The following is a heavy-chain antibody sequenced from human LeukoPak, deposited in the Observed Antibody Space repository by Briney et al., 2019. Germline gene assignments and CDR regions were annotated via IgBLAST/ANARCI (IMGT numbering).Heavy chain of an antibody. Sequence: GGSLRLSCAASGFTVSSDFMIWVRQAPGRGLEWVSILYSGGNTYYAGSVKGRFTISRDNSKNTLYLQMTSLRAEDTAVYYCAKDLSWYYYDSSGYRRGYYFDYWGQGTLVTVSS. CDR1: GFTVSSDF. CDR3: AKDLSWYYYDSSGYRRGYYFDY. V-gene: IGHV3-66*01. J-gene: IGHJ4*02. CDR2: LYSGGNT. D-gene: IGHD3-22*01.